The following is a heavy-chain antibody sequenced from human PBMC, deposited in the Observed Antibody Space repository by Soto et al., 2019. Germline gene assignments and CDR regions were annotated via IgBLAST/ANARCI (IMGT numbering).Heavy chain of an antibody. Sequence: GGSLRLSCAASGFTFSSYAMHWVRQAPGKGLEWVAVISYDGSNKYYADSVKGRFTISRDNSKNTLYLQMNSLRAEDTAVYYCARNYVPAAMNGVDYCGQGTLVTVSS. J-gene: IGHJ4*02. CDR2: ISYDGSNK. V-gene: IGHV3-30-3*01. CDR1: GFTFSSYA. D-gene: IGHD2-2*01. CDR3: ARNYVPAAMNGVDY.